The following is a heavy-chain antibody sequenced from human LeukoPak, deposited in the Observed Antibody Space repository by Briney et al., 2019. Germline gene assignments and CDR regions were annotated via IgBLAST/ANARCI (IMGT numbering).Heavy chain of an antibody. J-gene: IGHJ4*02. CDR2: IIPIFGTA. Sequence: GASVKVSCKASGGTFSSYAISWVRQAPGQGLEWMGRIIPIFGTANYAQKFQGRDTITTDESTSTAYMELSSLRSEDTAVYYCATYGSGSYAWFGDYYFDYWGQGTLVTVSS. V-gene: IGHV1-69*05. CDR1: GGTFSSYA. D-gene: IGHD3-10*01. CDR3: ATYGSGSYAWFGDYYFDY.